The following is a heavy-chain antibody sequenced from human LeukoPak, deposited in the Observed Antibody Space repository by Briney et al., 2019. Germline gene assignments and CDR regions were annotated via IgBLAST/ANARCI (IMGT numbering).Heavy chain of an antibody. Sequence: ASVKVSCKASGYTFTGYYMHWVRQAPGQGREGMGWINPNSGGTNYAQKFQGRVTMTRDTPISTAYMELSRLRSGDTAVYYCAKDLRLDHPGLDPWGQGTLVIVSS. CDR2: INPNSGGT. J-gene: IGHJ5*02. D-gene: IGHD4-17*01. CDR1: GYTFTGYY. V-gene: IGHV1-2*02. CDR3: AKDLRLDHPGLDP.